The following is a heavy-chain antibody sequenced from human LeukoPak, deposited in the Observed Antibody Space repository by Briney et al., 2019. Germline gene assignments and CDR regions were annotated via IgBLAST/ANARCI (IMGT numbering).Heavy chain of an antibody. Sequence: GGSLRLSCAASEFTFSGSAVHWVRQASGEGLEWVGRIRGKANSYATAYAASVKGRFTFSRDDSKNTAYLQMNSLKTEDTAVYYCTREFMDYWGQGTLVTVSS. J-gene: IGHJ4*02. CDR2: IRGKANSYAT. CDR1: EFTFSGSA. V-gene: IGHV3-73*01. CDR3: TREFMDY. D-gene: IGHD3-10*01.